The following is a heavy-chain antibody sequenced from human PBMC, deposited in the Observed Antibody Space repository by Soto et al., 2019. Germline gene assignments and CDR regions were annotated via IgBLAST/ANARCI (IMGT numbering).Heavy chain of an antibody. CDR3: AKEQKPWIQVTTFWFDP. D-gene: IGHD4-4*01. J-gene: IGHJ5*02. Sequence: QVQLVESGGGVVQPGRSLRLSCAASGFTFSSYGMHWVRQAPGKGLGWVAVISCDGSNEYSADSVKGRFTISRDNSKNTLYLQMNSLRAEATAVYYCAKEQKPWIQVTTFWFDPWGQGTLVTVSS. CDR2: ISCDGSNE. V-gene: IGHV3-30*18. CDR1: GFTFSSYG.